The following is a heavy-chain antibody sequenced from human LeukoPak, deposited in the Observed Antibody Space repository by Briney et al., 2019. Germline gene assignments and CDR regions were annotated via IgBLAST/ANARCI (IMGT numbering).Heavy chain of an antibody. CDR3: VRSDYYGYLDV. CDR2: VHYSGNT. J-gene: IGHJ6*03. Sequence: PSETLSLTCTVSGGSISTFYWSWIRQPPGKGLEWIGYVHYSGNTNYNPSLKSRVTISVDTSENQFSLKLSSVSAADTAMYYCVRSDYYGYLDVWGKGTTVTISS. D-gene: IGHD3-10*01. V-gene: IGHV4-59*01. CDR1: GGSISTFY.